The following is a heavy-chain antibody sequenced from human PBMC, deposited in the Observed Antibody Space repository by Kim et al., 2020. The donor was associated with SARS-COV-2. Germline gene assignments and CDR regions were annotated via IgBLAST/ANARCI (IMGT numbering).Heavy chain of an antibody. D-gene: IGHD6-19*01. Sequence: SETLSLTCTVSRGSLSSSSYYWGWIRQPPGQGLEWIVTAYYIGNTYYNPSLKSRVTISVDTSKNQFSLKLGSVTAADTAVYYCARHQRYSSVWYVAFYYYYMHVWGKGTTVTVSS. CDR2: AYYIGNT. V-gene: IGHV4-39*01. CDR3: ARHQRYSSVWYVAFYYYYMHV. J-gene: IGHJ6*03. CDR1: RGSLSSSSYY.